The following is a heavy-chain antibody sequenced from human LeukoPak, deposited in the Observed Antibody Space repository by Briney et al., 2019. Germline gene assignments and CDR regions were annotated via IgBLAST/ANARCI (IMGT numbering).Heavy chain of an antibody. D-gene: IGHD3-10*01. J-gene: IGHJ4*02. CDR2: ISYDGSNK. Sequence: PGGSLRLSCAASGFTFSSYGMHWVRQAPGKGLEGVAVISYDGSNKYYADSVKGRFTISRDNSKNTLYLQMNSLRAEDTAVYYCAKGYYYADDYWGQGTLVTVSS. V-gene: IGHV3-30*18. CDR3: AKGYYYADDY. CDR1: GFTFSSYG.